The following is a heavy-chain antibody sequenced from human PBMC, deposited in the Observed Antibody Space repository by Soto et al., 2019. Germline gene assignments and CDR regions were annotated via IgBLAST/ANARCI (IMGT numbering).Heavy chain of an antibody. J-gene: IGHJ5*01. CDR3: ARRAPNWFDT. CDR1: GGSFSGYY. CDR2: INHSGST. V-gene: IGHV4-34*01. Sequence: SETLSLTCAVYGGSFSGYYWSWIRQPPGKGLEWIGEINHSGSTNYNPSLKSRVTISVDTSKNQFSLKLSPVTAADTAVYYCARRAPNWFDTWGQGTTVTVSS.